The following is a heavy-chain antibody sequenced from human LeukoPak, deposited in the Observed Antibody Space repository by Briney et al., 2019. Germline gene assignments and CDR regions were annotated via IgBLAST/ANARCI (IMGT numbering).Heavy chain of an antibody. V-gene: IGHV3-21*01. J-gene: IGHJ4*02. CDR3: ARAMGLQRQLAFDY. Sequence: GGSLRLSCAASGFTFSSYSMNWVRQAPGKGREWVSSISSSSSSIYYADSVQGRFTISRDNAKNSLYLQMDSLRAEDTAVYYCARAMGLQRQLAFDYWGQGTQVTVSS. CDR2: ISSSSSSI. CDR1: GFTFSSYS. D-gene: IGHD6-13*01.